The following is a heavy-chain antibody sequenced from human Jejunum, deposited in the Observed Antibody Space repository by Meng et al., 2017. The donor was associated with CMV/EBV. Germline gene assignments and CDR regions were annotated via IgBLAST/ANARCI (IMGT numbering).Heavy chain of an antibody. D-gene: IGHD1-26*01. CDR2: IYSSGST. Sequence: LSCTVSDDSIRRYSCNWLRQPPVKGLEWIGNIYSSGSTNYNPSLKSRVTISLDTSKNQFSLKVNSVTAADTAVYFCARDWELGYWGQGTLVTVSS. CDR1: DDSIRRYS. CDR3: ARDWELGY. J-gene: IGHJ4*02. V-gene: IGHV4-59*01.